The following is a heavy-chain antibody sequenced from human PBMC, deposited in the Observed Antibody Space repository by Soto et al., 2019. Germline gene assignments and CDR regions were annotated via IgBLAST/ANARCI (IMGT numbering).Heavy chain of an antibody. CDR1: GGSFSGLS. J-gene: IGHJ4*02. V-gene: IGHV4-34*10. CDR3: ARSRKSGDHSLGLEY. CDR2: IDYRGNT. Sequence: SETLSLTCAVYGGSFSGLSWNWIRQSPGKKLEWIGEIDYRGNTNYNPSLRSHVILSVDASKNQFSLNVKSVTAADAAKYYCARSRKSGDHSLGLEYWSRGTLVTVS. D-gene: IGHD2-21*01.